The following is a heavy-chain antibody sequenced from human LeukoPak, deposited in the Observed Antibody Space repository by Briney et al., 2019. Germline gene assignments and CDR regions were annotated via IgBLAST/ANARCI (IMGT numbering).Heavy chain of an antibody. J-gene: IGHJ4*02. D-gene: IGHD3-10*01. CDR2: ISSSSSYI. V-gene: IGHV3-21*01. Sequence: GGSLRLSCAASGFTFSSYSINWVRQAPGKGLEWVSSISSSSSYIYYADSVKGRFTISRDNAKNSLYLHMNSLRAEDTAVYYCARSTYYYGSGSYYWAYWGQGTLVTVSS. CDR1: GFTFSSYS. CDR3: ARSTYYYGSGSYYWAY.